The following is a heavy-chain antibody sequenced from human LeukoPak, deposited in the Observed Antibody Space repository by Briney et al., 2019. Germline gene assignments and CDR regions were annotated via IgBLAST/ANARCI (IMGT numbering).Heavy chain of an antibody. CDR1: GGSINSYY. V-gene: IGHV4-59*12. CDR2: IYYSGST. J-gene: IGHJ5*02. D-gene: IGHD3-3*01. Sequence: SETLSLTCTVSGGSINSYYWSWIRQPPGKGLEWIGYIYYSGSTNYNPSLKSRVTISVDTSKNQFSLKLSSVTAADTAVYYCARRDTYYDFWSGYLGVVVWFDPWGQGTLVTVSS. CDR3: ARRDTYYDFWSGYLGVVVWFDP.